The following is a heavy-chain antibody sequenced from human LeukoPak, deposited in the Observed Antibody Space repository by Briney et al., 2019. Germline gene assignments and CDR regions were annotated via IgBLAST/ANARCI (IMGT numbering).Heavy chain of an antibody. J-gene: IGHJ5*02. CDR3: ARSRGGYCGGGSCYEFYNWFDP. Sequence: PSETLSLTCTVSGGSISSASYYWSWIRQPPGKGLEWIGYIYYSGSTNYNPSLKSRVTISVDTSKNQFSLKLSSVTAADTAVYYCARSRGGYCGGGSCYEFYNWFDPWGQGTLVTVSS. CDR1: GGSISSASYY. D-gene: IGHD2-15*01. CDR2: IYYSGST. V-gene: IGHV4-61*01.